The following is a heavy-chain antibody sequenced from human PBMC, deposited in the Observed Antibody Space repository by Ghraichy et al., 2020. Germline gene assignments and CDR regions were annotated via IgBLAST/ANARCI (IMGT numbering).Heavy chain of an antibody. J-gene: IGHJ6*02. Sequence: SETLSLTCAVYGGSFSGYYWSWIRQPPGKGLEWIGEINHSGSTNYNPSLKSRVTISVDTSKNQFSLKLSSVTAADTAVYYCASLAARHRHNYYYYGMDVWGQGTTVTVSS. CDR1: GGSFSGYY. CDR2: INHSGST. V-gene: IGHV4-34*01. CDR3: ASLAARHRHNYYYYGMDV. D-gene: IGHD6-6*01.